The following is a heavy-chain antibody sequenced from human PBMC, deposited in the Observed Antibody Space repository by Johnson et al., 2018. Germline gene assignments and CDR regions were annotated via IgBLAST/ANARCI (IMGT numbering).Heavy chain of an antibody. D-gene: IGHD3-3*01. Sequence: VQLVESGGGVVQPGRSLRLSCAASGFTFSSYGMHWVRQAPGKGLEWVAVISYDGSNKYYADSVKGRFTISRDNSKNTLYLQMNSLRAGDTAVYYCASEMGIIRANYYYYGMDVWGQGTTVTVSS. J-gene: IGHJ6*02. CDR1: GFTFSSYG. CDR2: ISYDGSNK. CDR3: ASEMGIIRANYYYYGMDV. V-gene: IGHV3-30*03.